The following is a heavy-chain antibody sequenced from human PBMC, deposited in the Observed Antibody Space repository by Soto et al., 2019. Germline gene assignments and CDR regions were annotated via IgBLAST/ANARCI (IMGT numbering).Heavy chain of an antibody. CDR2: ISTLHGNT. CDR1: GYTFTHQG. J-gene: IGHJ5*01. Sequence: QVHLEQSGAEVKKPWASVKVSCKASGYTFTHQGISWVRQAPGQGLEWVGWISTLHGNTDYAQKFQGRVTLSTDTSTSTAYMELKSLRSDDTAVYYCARDPHLSSWRKFDSWGQGTLVTVSS. CDR3: ARDPHLSSWRKFDS. D-gene: IGHD6-6*01. V-gene: IGHV1-18*01.